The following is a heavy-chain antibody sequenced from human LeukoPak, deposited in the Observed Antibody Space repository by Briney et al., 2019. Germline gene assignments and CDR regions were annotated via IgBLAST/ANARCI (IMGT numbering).Heavy chain of an antibody. V-gene: IGHV3-23*01. CDR1: GFTFSSYA. J-gene: IGHJ4*02. CDR2: TSGSGGST. CDR3: AKDSSSSGWASTTDY. Sequence: GGSLRLSCAASGFTFSSYAMSWVRQAPGKGLEWVSATSGSGGSTYYADSVKGRFTISRDNSKNTVFLQMNSLRAEDTAIYNCAKDSSSSGWASTTDYWGQGTLVTVSS. D-gene: IGHD6-19*01.